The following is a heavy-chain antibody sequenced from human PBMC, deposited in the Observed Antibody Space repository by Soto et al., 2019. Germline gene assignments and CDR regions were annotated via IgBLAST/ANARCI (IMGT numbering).Heavy chain of an antibody. V-gene: IGHV4-30-2*06. D-gene: IGHD2-21*02. J-gene: IGHJ4*02. CDR2: IYNSGST. CDR1: GGSISRAGYS. Sequence: PSETLSLTCAFSGGSISRAGYSWSWIRQSPGKGLEWIGYIYNSGSTFYNPSLKSRLTISVDRSKNQLSLQLNSVTAADTAVYYCASSRVVTTYFDYWGQGTLVTVSS. CDR3: ASSRVVTTYFDY.